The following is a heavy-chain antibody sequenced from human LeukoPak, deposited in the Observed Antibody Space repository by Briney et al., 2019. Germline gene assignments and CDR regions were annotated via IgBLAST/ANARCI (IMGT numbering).Heavy chain of an antibody. D-gene: IGHD3-10*01. Sequence: GGSLRLSCAASGFTFSSYAMSWVRQAPGKGLEWVSAIRGSGGSTYYADSVKGRFTISRDNSKNTLYLQMNSLRAEDTAVYYCHYGSGNSPENYWGQGTLVTVSS. V-gene: IGHV3-23*01. CDR3: HYGSGNSPENY. J-gene: IGHJ4*02. CDR1: GFTFSSYA. CDR2: IRGSGGST.